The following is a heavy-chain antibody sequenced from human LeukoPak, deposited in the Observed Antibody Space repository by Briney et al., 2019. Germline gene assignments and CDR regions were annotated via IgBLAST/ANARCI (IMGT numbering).Heavy chain of an antibody. D-gene: IGHD3-3*01. V-gene: IGHV3-7*04. CDR3: ARGYDFWSGYWSNWFDP. CDR2: IKQDGSEK. Sequence: PGGSLRLSCAPSGFTFSSYWMSWVRQAPGKGLEWVANIKQDGSEKYYVDSVKGRFTISRDNAKNSLYLQMNSLRAEDTAVYYCARGYDFWSGYWSNWFDPWGQGTLVTVSS. CDR1: GFTFSSYW. J-gene: IGHJ5*02.